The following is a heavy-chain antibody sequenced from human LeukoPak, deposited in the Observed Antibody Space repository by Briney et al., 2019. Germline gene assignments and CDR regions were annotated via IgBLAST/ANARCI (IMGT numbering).Heavy chain of an antibody. Sequence: GGSLCLSRAPSSFTFSSYAMDWVRQAPGKGLEYVSAISSNGGSTSYANSVTGRLTISRDNSKNTLYLQMDSLRGEDMAAYYCARESEELTFYYWGQGTLVTVS. V-gene: IGHV3-64*01. CDR3: ARESEELTFYY. CDR1: SFTFSSYA. CDR2: ISSNGGST. D-gene: IGHD1-7*01. J-gene: IGHJ4*02.